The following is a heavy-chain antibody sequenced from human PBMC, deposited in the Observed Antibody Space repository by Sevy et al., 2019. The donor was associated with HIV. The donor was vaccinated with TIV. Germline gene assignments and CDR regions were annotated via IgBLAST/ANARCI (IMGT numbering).Heavy chain of an antibody. CDR3: AKSVSRSSSLDFDY. Sequence: GGSLRPPCAASGFTFSSYAMSWVRQAPGKGLEWVSAISGSGGSTYYADSVKGRFTISRDNSKNTLYLQMNSLRAEDTAVYYCAKSVSRSSSLDFDYWGQGTLVTVSS. J-gene: IGHJ4*02. CDR2: ISGSGGST. D-gene: IGHD6-6*01. CDR1: GFTFSSYA. V-gene: IGHV3-23*01.